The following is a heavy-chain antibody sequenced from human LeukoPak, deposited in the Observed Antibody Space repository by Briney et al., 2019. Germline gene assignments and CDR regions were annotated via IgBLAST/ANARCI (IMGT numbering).Heavy chain of an antibody. D-gene: IGHD3-10*01. CDR3: ARVFGPGSPYYFDY. V-gene: IGHV3-21*01. CDR1: GFTFSSYS. Sequence: GGSLRLSCAASGFTFSSYSMNWVRQAPGKGLEWVSSISSSSSYIYYADSVKGRFTISRDNAKNSLYLQMNSLRAEDTAVYYCARVFGPGSPYYFDYWGQGTLVTVSS. J-gene: IGHJ4*02. CDR2: ISSSSSYI.